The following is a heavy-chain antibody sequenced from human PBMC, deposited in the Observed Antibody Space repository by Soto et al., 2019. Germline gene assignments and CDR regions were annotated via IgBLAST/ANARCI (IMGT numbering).Heavy chain of an antibody. CDR2: ISGSGGST. CDR3: AKDTGYSSSWYGAFDI. V-gene: IGHV3-23*01. CDR1: GFTFSSYA. J-gene: IGHJ3*02. D-gene: IGHD6-13*01. Sequence: EVQLLESGGGLVQPGGSLRLSCAASGFTFSSYAMSWVRQAPGKGLEWVSAISGSGGSTYYADSVKGRFTISRDNSKNPLYLQMNSLRAEDTAVYYCAKDTGYSSSWYGAFDIWGQGTMVTVSS.